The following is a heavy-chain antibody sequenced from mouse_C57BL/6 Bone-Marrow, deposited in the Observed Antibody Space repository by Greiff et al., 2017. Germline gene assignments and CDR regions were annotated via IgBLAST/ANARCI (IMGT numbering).Heavy chain of an antibody. CDR1: GYTFTSYT. V-gene: IGHV1-4*01. D-gene: IGHD2-4*01. J-gene: IGHJ3*01. CDR2: INPSSGYT. Sequence: QVQLQQSGAELARPGASVKMSCKASGYTFTSYTMHWVKQRPGQGLEWIGYINPSSGYTKYNQKFKDKATLTADKSSSTAYMQLSSLTSEDSAVYYCAVYYDAGWLAYWGQGTLVTVSA. CDR3: AVYYDAGWLAY.